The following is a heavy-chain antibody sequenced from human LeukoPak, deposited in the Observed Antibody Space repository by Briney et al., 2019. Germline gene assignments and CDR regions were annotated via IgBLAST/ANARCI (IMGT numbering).Heavy chain of an antibody. CDR2: INPSGGST. Sequence: ASVKVSCKASGYTFTSYYMHWVRQAPGQGLEWMGIINPSGGSTSYAQKFQGRVTMTRDTSTSTVYMELSSLRSEDTAVYYCARVLIDSSSWYPAFDIWGQGTMVTVSS. D-gene: IGHD6-13*01. CDR3: ARVLIDSSSWYPAFDI. V-gene: IGHV1-46*01. CDR1: GYTFTSYY. J-gene: IGHJ3*02.